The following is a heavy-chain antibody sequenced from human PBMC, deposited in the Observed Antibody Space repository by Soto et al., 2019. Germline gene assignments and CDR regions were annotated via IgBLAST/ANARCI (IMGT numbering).Heavy chain of an antibody. Sequence: QLQQWGAGLLKPSETLSLTCVVSGGSFSTYYYNWIRQSPGKGLEWIGEINHSGSNNYSPSLNSRVTMSLDTSKNQFSLKLTSVTAADTAVYYCARGGSNDWQVAFDIWGQGTRVTVSS. J-gene: IGHJ3*02. CDR3: ARGGSNDWQVAFDI. D-gene: IGHD3-9*01. CDR1: GGSFSTYY. V-gene: IGHV4-34*02. CDR2: INHSGSN.